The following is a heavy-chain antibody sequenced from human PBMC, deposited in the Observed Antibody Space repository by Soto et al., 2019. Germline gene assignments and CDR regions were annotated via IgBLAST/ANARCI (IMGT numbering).Heavy chain of an antibody. CDR2: IYNIGST. V-gene: IGHV4-30-4*01. CDR3: ARSTTMLVDFDS. Sequence: TLSLTCTVSGGSISSGDHYWSWIRQPPGKGLEWIGYIYNIGSTYYNPSLKGRVAMSIDTSKNQFSLKLSSVTAADTAVYYCARSTTMLVDFDSWGQGTLVTVSS. J-gene: IGHJ4*02. CDR1: GGSISSGDHY. D-gene: IGHD3-22*01.